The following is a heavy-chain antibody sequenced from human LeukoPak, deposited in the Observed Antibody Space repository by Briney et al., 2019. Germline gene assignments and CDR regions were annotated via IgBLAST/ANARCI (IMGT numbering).Heavy chain of an antibody. V-gene: IGHV4-34*01. CDR1: GGSFSGYY. CDR2: INHSGST. D-gene: IGHD3-10*01. J-gene: IGHJ4*02. CDR3: ARGPYYFGSGTDYNRFSVVY. Sequence: SETLSLTCAVYGGSFSGYYWSWIRQPPGKGLEWIGEINHSGSTNYNPSLKSRVTISIDTSKSQFSLKLSSVTAADTAVYYCARGPYYFGSGTDYNRFSVVYWGQGVLVTVSS.